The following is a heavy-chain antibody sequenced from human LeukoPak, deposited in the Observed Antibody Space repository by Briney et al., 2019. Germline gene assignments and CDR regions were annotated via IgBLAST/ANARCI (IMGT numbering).Heavy chain of an antibody. D-gene: IGHD4-23*01. V-gene: IGHV1-2*02. CDR2: INPNSGGT. J-gene: IGHJ5*02. CDR1: GYTFTGYY. CDR3: ARDYGGNSGWFDP. Sequence: ASVKVSCKASGYTFTGYYMHWVRQAPGQGLEWMGWINPNSGGTNYAQKFQGRVTMTRDTSMSTTYMELSSLRSEDTAVYYCARDYGGNSGWFDPWGQGTLVTVSS.